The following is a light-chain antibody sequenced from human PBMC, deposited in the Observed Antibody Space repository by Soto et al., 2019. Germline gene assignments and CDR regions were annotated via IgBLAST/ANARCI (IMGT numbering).Light chain of an antibody. Sequence: QSALTQPRSVSGSPGQSVTISCTGTSSDVGGYNYVSWYQQHPGKAPKLMIYDVSKRPSGVPDRFSGSKSGNTASLTISGLQAEDEAGYYCCSYAGIPVVFGGGTKLTVL. V-gene: IGLV2-11*01. CDR1: SSDVGGYNY. CDR3: CSYAGIPVV. J-gene: IGLJ3*02. CDR2: DVS.